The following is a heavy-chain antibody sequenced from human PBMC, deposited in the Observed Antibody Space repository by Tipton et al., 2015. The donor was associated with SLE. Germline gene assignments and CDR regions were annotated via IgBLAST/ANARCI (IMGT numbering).Heavy chain of an antibody. CDR1: GITFSSYS. CDR2: VRYDGSYK. D-gene: IGHD4-23*01. V-gene: IGHV3-30*02. Sequence: SLRLSCAASGITFSSYSMHWVRQAPGKGLEWMTFVRYDGSYKYYADSVKGRFTISRDNSKNTLILYLNSLRAEDAAVYYCAKELWVGNERPYYMDVWGKGTTVTVSS. CDR3: AKELWVGNERPYYMDV. J-gene: IGHJ6*03.